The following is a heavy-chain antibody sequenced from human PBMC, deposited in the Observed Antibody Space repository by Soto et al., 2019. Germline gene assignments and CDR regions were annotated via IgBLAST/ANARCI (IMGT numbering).Heavy chain of an antibody. D-gene: IGHD3-22*01. Sequence: PGGSLRLSCAASGFTFSSYWMSWVRQAPGKGLEWVANIKQDGSEKYYVDPVKGRFTISRDNAKNSLYLQMNSLRAEDTAVYYCARDSESYYYDSSGYSYYYYGMDVWGQGTTVTVSS. CDR1: GFTFSSYW. CDR2: IKQDGSEK. J-gene: IGHJ6*02. V-gene: IGHV3-7*01. CDR3: ARDSESYYYDSSGYSYYYYGMDV.